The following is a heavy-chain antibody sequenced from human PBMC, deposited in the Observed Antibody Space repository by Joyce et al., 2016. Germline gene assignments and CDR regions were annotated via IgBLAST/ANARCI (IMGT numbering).Heavy chain of an antibody. D-gene: IGHD6-19*01. J-gene: IGHJ4*02. V-gene: IGHV2-70*15. CDR1: GFSLSTSGMC. CDR2: IDWDDDK. Sequence: QVTLRESGPALVKPTQTLTLTCTFSGFSLSTSGMCVSWIRQPPGKALEWLARIDWDDDKYYSTSLKTRLTISKDTSKNQVVLTMTNMDPVDTATYYCARASPIGYSSGWYFDYWGQGTLVTVSS. CDR3: ARASPIGYSSGWYFDY.